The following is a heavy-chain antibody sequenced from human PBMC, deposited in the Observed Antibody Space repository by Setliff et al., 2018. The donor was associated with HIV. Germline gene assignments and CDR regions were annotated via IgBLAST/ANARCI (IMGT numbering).Heavy chain of an antibody. Sequence: SRPTLVNPTQTPTLTCTLSGFPLKTSGVSVGWIRQPPGKALEALALINWNDDKYYKPSLKRRITVTKDTSKNQAVLKMTNMDPVDTATYYCAHRAKRPGYYYMDVWGKGTTVTVSS. V-gene: IGHV2-5*01. J-gene: IGHJ6*03. CDR1: GFPLKTSGVS. CDR2: INWNDDK. CDR3: AHRAKRPGYYYMDV.